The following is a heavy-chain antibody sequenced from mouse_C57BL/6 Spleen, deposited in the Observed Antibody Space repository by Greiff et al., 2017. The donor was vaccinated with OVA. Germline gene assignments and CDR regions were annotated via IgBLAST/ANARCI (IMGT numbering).Heavy chain of an antibody. D-gene: IGHD1-1*01. CDR3: ARGVVAPYWYFDV. J-gene: IGHJ1*03. Sequence: QVQLQQSGAELVKPGASVKISCKASGYAFSSYWMNWVKQRPGTGLEWIGQIYPGDGDTNYNGKFKGKATLTADKSSSTAYMQLSILTSEDSAVYFCARGVVAPYWYFDVWGTGTTVTVSS. CDR2: IYPGDGDT. V-gene: IGHV1-80*01. CDR1: GYAFSSYW.